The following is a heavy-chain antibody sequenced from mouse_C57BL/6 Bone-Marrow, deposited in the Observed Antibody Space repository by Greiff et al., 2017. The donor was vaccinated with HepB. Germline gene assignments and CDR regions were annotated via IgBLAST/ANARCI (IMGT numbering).Heavy chain of an antibody. CDR3: ARGRPPYAMDY. Sequence: VQLQQPGAELVMPGASVKLSCKASGYTFTSYWMHWVKQRPGQGLEWIGEIDPSDSYTNYNQKFKGKSTLTVDKSSSTAYMQLSSLTSEDSAVYYCARGRPPYAMDYWGQGTSVTVSS. CDR1: GYTFTSYW. CDR2: IDPSDSYT. J-gene: IGHJ4*01. V-gene: IGHV1-69*01.